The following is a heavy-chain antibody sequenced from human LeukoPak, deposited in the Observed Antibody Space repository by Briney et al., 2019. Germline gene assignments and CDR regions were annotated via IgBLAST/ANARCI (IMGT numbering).Heavy chain of an antibody. J-gene: IGHJ6*02. V-gene: IGHV7-4-1*02. CDR1: GDTFTSYA. Sequence: ASVKGSCKASGDTFTSYAMNWVRQAPGHGLEWMGWINTHTGNPTYAQGFTGRFVFSLDTSVSTAYLQISSLKAEDTAVYYCARVGRTAAYYYHYGMDVWGQGTTVTVSS. CDR3: ARVGRTAAYYYHYGMDV. CDR2: INTHTGNP. D-gene: IGHD6-13*01.